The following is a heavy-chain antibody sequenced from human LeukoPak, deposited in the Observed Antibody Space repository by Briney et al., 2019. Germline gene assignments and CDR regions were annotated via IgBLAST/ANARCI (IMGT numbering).Heavy chain of an antibody. D-gene: IGHD3-3*01. CDR2: IIPIFGTA. CDR1: GGTFSSYA. J-gene: IGHJ6*03. CDR3: ARGDFWSGYYLYYYYYMDV. V-gene: IGHV1-69*01. Sequence: SVKVSCKASGGTFSSYAISWVRQAPGQGLEWMGGIIPIFGTANYAQKFQGRVTITADESTSTAYMELSSLRSEDTAVYCCARGDFWSGYYLYYYYYMDVWGKGTTVTVSS.